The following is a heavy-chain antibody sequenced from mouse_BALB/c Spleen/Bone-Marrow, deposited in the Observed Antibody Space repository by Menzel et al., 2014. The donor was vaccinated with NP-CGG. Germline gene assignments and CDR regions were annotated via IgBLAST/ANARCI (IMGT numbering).Heavy chain of an antibody. CDR2: INPYNDGT. V-gene: IGHV1-14*01. Sequence: EVQLQESGPELVKPGASVKMSCKASGYTFTSYVMHWVKQKPGQGLGWIGYINPYNDGTKYNEKFKGKATLTSDKSSSTAYMELSSLTSEDSAVYYCARRDYDYDDYSMDYWGQGTSVTVSS. D-gene: IGHD2-4*01. CDR1: GYTFTSYV. CDR3: ARRDYDYDDYSMDY. J-gene: IGHJ4*01.